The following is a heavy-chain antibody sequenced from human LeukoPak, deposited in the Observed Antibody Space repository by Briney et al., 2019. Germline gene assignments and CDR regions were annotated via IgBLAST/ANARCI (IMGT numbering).Heavy chain of an antibody. V-gene: IGHV1-69*13. Sequence: GASVKVSCKASGGTFSSCAISWVRQAPGQGLEWMGGIIPIFGTANYAQKFQGRVTITADESTGTAYMELSSLRSEDTAVYYCARIRSDGSYLSPPNWFDPWGQGTLVTVSS. CDR1: GGTFSSCA. D-gene: IGHD1-26*01. J-gene: IGHJ5*02. CDR3: ARIRSDGSYLSPPNWFDP. CDR2: IIPIFGTA.